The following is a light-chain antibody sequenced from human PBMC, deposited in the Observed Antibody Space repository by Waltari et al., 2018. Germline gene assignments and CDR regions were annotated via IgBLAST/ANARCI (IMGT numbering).Light chain of an antibody. CDR1: SSNIGAGYD. V-gene: IGLV1-40*01. J-gene: IGLJ3*02. Sequence: QSVLTQPPSVSGAPGQRVTISCTGSSSNIGAGYDVHWYQQLPGTAPKLLNYVTSKLPSGVPDRFSGSKSVTSASLSITGLQAEDEADYYCQSYDSSLSGWVFGGGTKLTVL. CDR3: QSYDSSLSGWV. CDR2: VTS.